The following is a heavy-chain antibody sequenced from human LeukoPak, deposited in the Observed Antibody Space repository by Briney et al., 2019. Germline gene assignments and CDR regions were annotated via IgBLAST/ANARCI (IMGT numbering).Heavy chain of an antibody. CDR3: AKAEYSNYPPDS. D-gene: IGHD4-11*01. CDR2: ISGSGGDT. CDR1: GFTFSSYA. V-gene: IGHV3-23*01. Sequence: GGSLRLSCAPSGFTFSSYAMSWVRQAPGKGLEWVSTISGSGGDTFYADSVKGRFTISRDNSKNTLYLQMNSLRAEDTAVYYCAKAEYSNYPPDSWGQGTLVTVSS. J-gene: IGHJ4*02.